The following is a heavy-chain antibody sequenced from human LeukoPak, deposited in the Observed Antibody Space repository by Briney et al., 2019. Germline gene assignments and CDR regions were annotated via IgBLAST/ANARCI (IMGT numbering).Heavy chain of an antibody. J-gene: IGHJ4*02. CDR1: GGSFSGYY. D-gene: IGHD4-23*01. Sequence: SETLSLTRAVYGGSFSGYYWSWIRQPPGKGLEWIGYIYYSGSTNYNPSLKSRVTISVDTSKNQFSLKLSSVTAADTAVYYCARYGGNQPYYFDYWGQGTLVTVSS. CDR3: ARYGGNQPYYFDY. V-gene: IGHV4-59*08. CDR2: IYYSGST.